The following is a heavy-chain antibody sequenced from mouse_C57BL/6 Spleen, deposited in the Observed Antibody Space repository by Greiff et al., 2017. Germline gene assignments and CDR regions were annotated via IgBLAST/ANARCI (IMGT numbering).Heavy chain of an antibody. J-gene: IGHJ2*01. D-gene: IGHD1-1*01. CDR1: GYTFTDYE. Sequence: QVQLQQSGAELVRPGASVTLSCKASGYTFTDYEMHWVKQTPVHGLAWIGAIDPETGCTAYNQKFKGKAILTADKSSSTAYMELSSLTSEDSAVYYCTRGPLITTVVEDYLDYWGQGTTLTVSS. CDR2: IDPETGCT. CDR3: TRGPLITTVVEDYLDY. V-gene: IGHV1-15*01.